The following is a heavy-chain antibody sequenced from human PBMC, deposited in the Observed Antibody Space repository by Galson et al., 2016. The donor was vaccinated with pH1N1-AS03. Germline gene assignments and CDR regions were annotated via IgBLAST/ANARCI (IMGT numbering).Heavy chain of an antibody. V-gene: IGHV3-23*01. CDR2: LSSRGDDA. Sequence: SLRLSCAASGFTFSTYSMAWVRQAPGKGLEWVSALSSRGDDAYYADPVKGRFTISRDNPMNTLYLQMNSLEAEDTAVYYCAKGQLGILFYGIHVWGQGTTVIVSS. D-gene: IGHD7-27*01. CDR1: GFTFSTYS. CDR3: AKGQLGILFYGIHV. J-gene: IGHJ6*02.